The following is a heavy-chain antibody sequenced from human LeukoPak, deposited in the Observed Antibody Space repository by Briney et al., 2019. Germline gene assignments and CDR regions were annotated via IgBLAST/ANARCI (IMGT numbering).Heavy chain of an antibody. V-gene: IGHV1-18*01. J-gene: IGHJ6*02. D-gene: IGHD3-22*01. CDR2: ISAYNGNT. CDR3: ARDRENDSSGYGMDV. Sequence: ASVKVSFKASGYTFTSNGISWVRHAPAQGQGWVWLISAYNGNTNYAQKLQGRVTMPTDTSTSTAYMELRSLRSDDTAVYYCARDRENDSSGYGMDVWGQGTTVTVS. CDR1: GYTFTSNG.